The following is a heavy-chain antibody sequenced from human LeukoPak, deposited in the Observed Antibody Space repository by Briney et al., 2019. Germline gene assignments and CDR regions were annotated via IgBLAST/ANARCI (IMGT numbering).Heavy chain of an antibody. V-gene: IGHV4-34*12. CDR1: GGSFSGYS. CDR3: ARSMVLIAAAGKGFDY. D-gene: IGHD6-13*01. CDR2: MIHSGSI. J-gene: IGHJ4*02. Sequence: PSETLSLTCAVYGGSFSGYSWSCLRQPPGKGLEWVGEMIHSGSINYNPSLKSRVHISVDTSKNQFSLKVSSVTAADTAVYYCARSMVLIAAAGKGFDYWGQGTLVTVSS.